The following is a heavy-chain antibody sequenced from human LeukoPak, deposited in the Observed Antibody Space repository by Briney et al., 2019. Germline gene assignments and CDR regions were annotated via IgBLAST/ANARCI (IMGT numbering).Heavy chain of an antibody. CDR2: MNPNSGNT. V-gene: IGHV1-8*01. Sequence: ASVKVSCKASGYTFTSFDINWVRQATGQGLEWMGWMNPNSGNTGYAQKFQGRVTMTRSTSISTAYMELSSLRSEDTAVYYCAREPRSSVVTAYFLDYWGQGTLVTVSS. J-gene: IGHJ4*02. CDR3: AREPRSSVVTAYFLDY. CDR1: GYTFTSFD. D-gene: IGHD2-21*02.